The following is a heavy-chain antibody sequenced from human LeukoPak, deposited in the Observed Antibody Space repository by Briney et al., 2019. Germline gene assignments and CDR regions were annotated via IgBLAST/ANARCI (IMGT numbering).Heavy chain of an antibody. D-gene: IGHD3-3*01. Sequence: GASVKVSCKASGYTFTGYYMHWVRQAPGQGLKWMGWINPNSGGTNYAQKFQGRVTMTRDTSISTAYMELSRLRSDDTAVYYCARVFGVVIDAFDIWGQGTMVTVSS. J-gene: IGHJ3*02. V-gene: IGHV1-2*02. CDR1: GYTFTGYY. CDR3: ARVFGVVIDAFDI. CDR2: INPNSGGT.